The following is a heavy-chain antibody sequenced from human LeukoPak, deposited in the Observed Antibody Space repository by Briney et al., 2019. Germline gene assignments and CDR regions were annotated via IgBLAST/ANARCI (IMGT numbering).Heavy chain of an antibody. J-gene: IGHJ4*02. CDR2: IIPIFGTA. CDR1: GATFSSYA. Sequence: ASVKVSCKAFGATFSSYAISWVRQAPGQGLEWMGGIIPIFGTANYAQEFQGRVTITADESTSTAYMELSSLRSEDTAVYYCARARVLVVPAAARYYFDYWGQGTLVTVS. CDR3: ARARVLVVPAAARYYFDY. D-gene: IGHD2-2*01. V-gene: IGHV1-69*13.